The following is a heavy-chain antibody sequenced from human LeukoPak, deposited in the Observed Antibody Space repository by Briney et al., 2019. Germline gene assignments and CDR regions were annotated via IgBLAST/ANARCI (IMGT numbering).Heavy chain of an antibody. D-gene: IGHD3-22*01. Sequence: PGGSLRLSCAASGFTFSSYSMNWVRQPPGKGLEYFASVDSSGNAYYNPSLQSRVTISSDTSKNQFSLKLSSVTAADTAVYYCASDKYYDSSGYYRSYWGQGTLVTVSS. CDR3: ASDKYYDSSGYYRSY. CDR1: GFTFSSYS. CDR2: VDSSGNA. J-gene: IGHJ4*02. V-gene: IGHV4-39*07.